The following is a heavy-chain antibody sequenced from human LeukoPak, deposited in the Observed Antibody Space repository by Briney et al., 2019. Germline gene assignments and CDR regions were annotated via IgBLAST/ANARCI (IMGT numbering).Heavy chain of an antibody. CDR1: GGSISSGSYY. Sequence: SETLSLTCTVSGGSISSGSYYWSWIRQFPGKGLEWIGYIYYTETSYNPSLKSRVTISADTSKNQFSLKLSSVTAADTAVYYCAREMATIKFDYWGQGTLVTVSS. CDR3: AREMATIKFDY. D-gene: IGHD5-24*01. V-gene: IGHV4-61*01. CDR2: IYYTET. J-gene: IGHJ4*02.